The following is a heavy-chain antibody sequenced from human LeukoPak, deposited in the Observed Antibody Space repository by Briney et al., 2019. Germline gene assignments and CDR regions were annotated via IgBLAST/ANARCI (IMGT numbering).Heavy chain of an antibody. CDR2: IKQDGSEK. CDR3: ARDRLRIFGVVTYMFDY. Sequence: GGSLRLSCAASGFTFSSYWVSWVRQAPGKGLEWVANIKQDGSEKYYVDSVKGRFTISRDNAKNSLYLQMNSLRAEDTAVYYCARDRLRIFGVVTYMFDYWGQGTLVTVSS. J-gene: IGHJ4*02. CDR1: GFTFSSYW. V-gene: IGHV3-7*03. D-gene: IGHD3-3*01.